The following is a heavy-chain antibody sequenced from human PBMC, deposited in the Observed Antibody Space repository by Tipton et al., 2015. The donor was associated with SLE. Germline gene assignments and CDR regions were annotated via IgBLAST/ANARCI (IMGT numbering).Heavy chain of an antibody. CDR2: FYISGST. V-gene: IGHV4-61*09. J-gene: IGHJ4*02. CDR1: GASITSGSYY. D-gene: IGHD6-6*01. Sequence: TLSLTCTVSGASITSGSYYWTWIRQPAGKGLEWIGHFYISGSTNYNPPLKSRVTMSIDTSKNQFSLKLRSVTAADTAVYYCARPPSYISPSEVLFDSWGQGMLVTVSS. CDR3: ARPPSYISPSEVLFDS.